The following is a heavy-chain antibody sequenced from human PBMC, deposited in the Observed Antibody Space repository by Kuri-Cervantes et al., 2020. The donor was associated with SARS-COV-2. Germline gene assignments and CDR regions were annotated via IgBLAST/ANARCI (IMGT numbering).Heavy chain of an antibody. V-gene: IGHV4-38-2*02. CDR1: GYSISSGYY. Sequence: SETLSLTCTVSGYSISSGYYWGWIWQPPGKGLEWIGSIYHSGSTYYNPSLKSRVTISVDTSKNQFSLKLSSVTAADTAVYYCARVRYCSSTSCRLGWYFDLWGRGTLVTVSS. CDR2: IYHSGST. J-gene: IGHJ2*01. D-gene: IGHD2-2*01. CDR3: ARVRYCSSTSCRLGWYFDL.